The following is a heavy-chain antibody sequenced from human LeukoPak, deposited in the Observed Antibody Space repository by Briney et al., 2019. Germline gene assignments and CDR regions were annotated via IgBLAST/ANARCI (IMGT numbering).Heavy chain of an antibody. CDR1: GFTFSSYA. D-gene: IGHD3-3*01. CDR3: AKAGATSITIFGVVISYGMDV. V-gene: IGHV3-23*01. J-gene: IGHJ6*02. Sequence: GGSLRLSCAASGFTFSSYAMSWVRQAPGKGLEWVSAISGSGGSTYYADSVKGRFTISRDNSKNTLYLQMNSLRAEDTAVYYCAKAGATSITIFGVVISYGMDVWGQGTTVTVS. CDR2: ISGSGGST.